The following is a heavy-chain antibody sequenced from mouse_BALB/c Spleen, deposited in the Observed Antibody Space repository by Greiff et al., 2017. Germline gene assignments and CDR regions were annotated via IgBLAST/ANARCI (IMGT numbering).Heavy chain of an antibody. CDR3: ARWNGSLYAMDY. CDR2: INPSSGYT. Sequence: QVQLQQSAAELARPGASVKMSCKASGYTFTSYTMHWVKQRPGQGLEWIGYINPSSGYTEYNQKFKDKTTLTADKSSSTAYMQLSSLTSEDSAVYYCARWNGSLYAMDYWGQGTSVTVSS. J-gene: IGHJ4*01. D-gene: IGHD1-2*01. CDR1: GYTFTSYT. V-gene: IGHV1-4*02.